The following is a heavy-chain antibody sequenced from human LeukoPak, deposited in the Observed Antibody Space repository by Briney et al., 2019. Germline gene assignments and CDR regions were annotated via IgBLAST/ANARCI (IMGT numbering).Heavy chain of an antibody. J-gene: IGHJ6*03. CDR3: AKSDDYSYYYMDV. CDR1: EFSFSGYA. CDR2: ICSHGGCT. Sequence: PGRTLRLSCTVSEFSFSGYAMHWVRQAPGKGLEYVSGICSHGGCTFYANSVKGRFTISRDNSKNTLYLQMGSLRAEDMAVYYCAKSDDYSYYYMDVWGKGTTVTVSS. V-gene: IGHV3-64*01.